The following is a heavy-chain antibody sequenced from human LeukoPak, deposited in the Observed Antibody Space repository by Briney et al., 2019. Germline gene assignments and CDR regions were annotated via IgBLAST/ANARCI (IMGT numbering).Heavy chain of an antibody. Sequence: GGSLRLSCVASGFTFSSYSMNWVRQAPGKGLEWVSSIDIGSTYIYCADSVKGRFTISRDNAKNSLFLQMNSLRAEDTAVYYCASADYYGSGSYYTFRGLDSWGQGTLVTVSS. V-gene: IGHV3-21*01. CDR1: GFTFSSYS. CDR2: IDIGSTYI. D-gene: IGHD3-10*01. J-gene: IGHJ4*02. CDR3: ASADYYGSGSYYTFRGLDS.